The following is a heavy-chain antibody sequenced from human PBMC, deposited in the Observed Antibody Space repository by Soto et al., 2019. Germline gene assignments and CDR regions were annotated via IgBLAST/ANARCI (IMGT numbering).Heavy chain of an antibody. Sequence: SVKVSCKASGFTFSSSAVQWVRQARGQRLEWIGWIVLGNGNTNYAQKFQERVTITRDMSTSTAYMEVRSLTSEDTAVYYCATRIGNIGWYWLDTWGQGTLVTVSS. CDR2: IVLGNGNT. CDR1: GFTFSSSA. J-gene: IGHJ5*02. CDR3: ATRIGNIGWYWLDT. D-gene: IGHD6-19*01. V-gene: IGHV1-58*01.